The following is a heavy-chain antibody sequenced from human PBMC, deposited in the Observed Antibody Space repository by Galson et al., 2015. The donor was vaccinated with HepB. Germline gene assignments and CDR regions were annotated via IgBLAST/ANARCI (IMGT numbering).Heavy chain of an antibody. Sequence: SLRLSCAASGFTFSSYGMHWVRQAPGKGLEWVAVISYDGSNKYYADSVKGRFTISRDNSKNTLYLQMNSLRAEDTAVYYCAKVSSTGLRFYYYGMDVWGQGTTVTVSS. D-gene: IGHD5-12*01. CDR3: AKVSSTGLRFYYYGMDV. J-gene: IGHJ6*02. V-gene: IGHV3-30*18. CDR2: ISYDGSNK. CDR1: GFTFSSYG.